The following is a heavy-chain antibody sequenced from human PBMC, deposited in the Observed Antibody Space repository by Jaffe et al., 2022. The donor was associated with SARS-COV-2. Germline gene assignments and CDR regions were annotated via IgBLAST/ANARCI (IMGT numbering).Heavy chain of an antibody. Sequence: QVQLVESGGGVVQPGRSLRLSCAASGFTFSSYAMHWVRQAPGKGLEWVAVISYDGSNKYYADSVKGRFTISRDNSKNTLYLQMNSLRAEDTAVYYCARDSTVVAATHYYYYMDVWGKGTTVTVSS. V-gene: IGHV3-30*04. D-gene: IGHD2-15*01. CDR2: ISYDGSNK. CDR1: GFTFSSYA. J-gene: IGHJ6*03. CDR3: ARDSTVVAATHYYYYMDV.